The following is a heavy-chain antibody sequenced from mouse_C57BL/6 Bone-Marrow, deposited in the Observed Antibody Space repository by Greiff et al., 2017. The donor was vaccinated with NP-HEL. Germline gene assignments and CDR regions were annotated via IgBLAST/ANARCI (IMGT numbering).Heavy chain of an antibody. CDR2: IDPENGDT. J-gene: IGHJ3*01. Sequence: VQLQQSGAELVRPGASVKLSCTASGFNIKDDYMPWVKQRPEQGLEWIGWIDPENGDTEYASKFQGKATITADTSSNTAYLQLSSLTSEDTAVYYCTTLELTGTRGFAYWGQGTLVTVSA. CDR3: TTLELTGTRGFAY. CDR1: GFNIKDDY. D-gene: IGHD4-1*01. V-gene: IGHV14-4*01.